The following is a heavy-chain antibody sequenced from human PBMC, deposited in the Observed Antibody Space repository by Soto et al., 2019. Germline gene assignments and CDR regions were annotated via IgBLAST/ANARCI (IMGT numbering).Heavy chain of an antibody. D-gene: IGHD2-2*01. CDR3: AKLEDIVVVPAATNAFDI. Sequence: GGSLILSCAASGFTFSSYAMSWVRQAPGKGLEWVSAISGSGGSTYYADSVKGRFTISRDNSKNTLYLQMNSLRAEDTAVYYCAKLEDIVVVPAATNAFDIWGQGTMVTVSS. CDR2: ISGSGGST. CDR1: GFTFSSYA. V-gene: IGHV3-23*01. J-gene: IGHJ3*02.